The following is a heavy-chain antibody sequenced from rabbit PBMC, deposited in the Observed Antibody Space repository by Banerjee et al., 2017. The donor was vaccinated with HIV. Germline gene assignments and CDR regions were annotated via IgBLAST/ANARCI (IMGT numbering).Heavy chain of an antibody. V-gene: IGHV1S45*01. Sequence: QEQLKETGGGLVQPGGSLTLTCTASGFSFSNKYVMCWVRQAPGKGLEWIACINTSSGSTVYASWAKGRFTISKTSSTTVTLQMTSLTAADTATYFCARDSAGREDFNLWGPGTLVTVS. J-gene: IGHJ4*01. CDR1: GFSFSNKYV. CDR3: ARDSAGREDFNL. D-gene: IGHD4-2*01. CDR2: INTSSGST.